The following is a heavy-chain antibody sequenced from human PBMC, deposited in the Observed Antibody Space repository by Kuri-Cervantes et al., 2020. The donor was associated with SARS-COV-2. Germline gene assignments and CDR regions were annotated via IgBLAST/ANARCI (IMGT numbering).Heavy chain of an antibody. D-gene: IGHD6-13*01. CDR2: MNPNSGNT. J-gene: IGHJ4*02. CDR1: GYTFTSYD. Sequence: ASVKVSCKASGYTFTSYDINWVRRATGQGLEWMGWMNPNSGNTGYAQKFQGRVTITRNTSISTAYMELSSLRSEDTAVYYCARSYSSSRELDYWGQGTLVTVSS. CDR3: ARSYSSSRELDY. V-gene: IGHV1-8*03.